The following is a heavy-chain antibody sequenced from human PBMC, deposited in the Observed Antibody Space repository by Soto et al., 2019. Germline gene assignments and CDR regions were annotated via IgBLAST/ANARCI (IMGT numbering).Heavy chain of an antibody. J-gene: IGHJ5*02. CDR1: GYTFTSHD. CDR2: MNTNTNTT. D-gene: IGHD2-15*01. CDR3: AREVVEVAETTSLWLDP. V-gene: IGHV1-8*01. Sequence: ASVKVSCKASGYTFTSHDIHWVRQATGQGLEWMGWMNTNTNTTDCAQKFQGRVTLTWNTSISTAYMELSSLKFDDTAVYYCAREVVEVAETTSLWLDPWGLGTLVTVSS.